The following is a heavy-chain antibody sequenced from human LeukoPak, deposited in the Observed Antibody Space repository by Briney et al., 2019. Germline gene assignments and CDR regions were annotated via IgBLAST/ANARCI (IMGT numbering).Heavy chain of an antibody. V-gene: IGHV3-30*04. CDR2: ISYDGSNK. Sequence: GGSLRLSCAASGFTFSSYAMHWVRQAPGKGLEWVAVISYDGSNKYYADSVKGRFTVSRDNSKNTLYLQMNSLRAEDTAVYYCARAGAKSGDAFDIWGQGTMVTVSS. J-gene: IGHJ3*02. CDR3: ARAGAKSGDAFDI. CDR1: GFTFSSYA. D-gene: IGHD4/OR15-4a*01.